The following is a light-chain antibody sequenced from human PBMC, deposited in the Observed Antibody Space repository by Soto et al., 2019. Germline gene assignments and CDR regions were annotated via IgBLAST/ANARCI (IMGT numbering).Light chain of an antibody. V-gene: IGKV1-9*01. CDR2: AAS. J-gene: IGKJ1*01. CDR3: QQVNSDPRT. CDR1: QGISSD. Sequence: DIQLTQSPSFLPASVGDTVTITCRASQGISSDLVWYQQRPRKAPNLLIYAASTLQSGVPSRFSGSGSGTEFTLTISSLQPEDFATYHCQQVNSDPRTFGQGTKVDIK.